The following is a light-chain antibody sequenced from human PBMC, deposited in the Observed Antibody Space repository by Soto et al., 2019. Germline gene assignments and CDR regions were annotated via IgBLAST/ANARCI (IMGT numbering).Light chain of an antibody. CDR2: DAS. CDR1: QSVSSY. CDR3: QQRSNGPPIT. J-gene: IGKJ5*01. V-gene: IGKV3-11*01. Sequence: EIVMTHSLATLSVTPEERATRSCRASQSVSSYLAWYQQKPGQAPRLLIYDASNRATGIPARFSGSGSGTDFTLTISSLEPEDFAIYYCQQRSNGPPITFGQGTRLEIK.